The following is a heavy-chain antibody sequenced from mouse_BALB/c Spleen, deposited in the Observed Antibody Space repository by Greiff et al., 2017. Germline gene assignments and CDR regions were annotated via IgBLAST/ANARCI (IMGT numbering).Heavy chain of an antibody. CDR2: IWSGGST. V-gene: IGHV2-2-2*01. Sequence: QVQLKQSGPGLVQPSQSLSITCTVSGFSLTSYGVHWVRQSPGKGLEWLGVIWSGGSTAYNAAFISRLIISKDNSKSHVFFKINSLQADDTAIYYCVRKGYDDGGYYWGQGTSVTVSS. D-gene: IGHD2-14*01. CDR1: GFSLTSYG. J-gene: IGHJ4*01. CDR3: VRKGYDDGGYY.